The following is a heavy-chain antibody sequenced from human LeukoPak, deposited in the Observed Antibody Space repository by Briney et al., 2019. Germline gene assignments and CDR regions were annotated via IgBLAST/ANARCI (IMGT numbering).Heavy chain of an antibody. J-gene: IGHJ4*02. CDR3: ARHRYALYYFDS. Sequence: SETLSLTCTVSGGSIRSYYWSWIRQPPGKGLEWIGYIYYSGSTNYNPSLKSRLTISVDTSKNQFPLELSSVTAADTAVYYCARHRYALYYFDSWGQGTLVTVSS. CDR1: GGSIRSYY. D-gene: IGHD2-2*01. V-gene: IGHV4-59*08. CDR2: IYYSGST.